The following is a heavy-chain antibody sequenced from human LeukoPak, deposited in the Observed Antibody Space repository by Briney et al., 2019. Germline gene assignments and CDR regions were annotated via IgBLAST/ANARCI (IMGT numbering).Heavy chain of an antibody. CDR1: GGSISSYY. J-gene: IGHJ4*02. CDR2: IYYSGST. Sequence: KPSETLSLTCTVSGGSISSYYWSWIRQPPGKGLEWIGYIYYSGSTNYNPSLKSRVTISVDTSKNQFSLKLSSVTAADTAVYYCARSYYYDSSGYYYGSDYWGQGTLVTVSS. CDR3: ARSYYYDSSGYYYGSDY. D-gene: IGHD3-22*01. V-gene: IGHV4-59*08.